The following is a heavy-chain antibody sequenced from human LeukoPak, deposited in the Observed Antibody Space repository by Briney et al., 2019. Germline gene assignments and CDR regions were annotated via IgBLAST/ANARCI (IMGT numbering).Heavy chain of an antibody. J-gene: IGHJ4*02. CDR2: IYYSGST. D-gene: IGHD3-22*01. CDR3: ARHVDSRPHVPFDY. Sequence: SETLSLTCTVSGGSISSYYWSWIRQPPGKGLEWSGYIYYSGSTNYSPSLKSRVTISVDTSKNQFSLKLSSVTAADTAVYYCARHVDSRPHVPFDYWGQGTLVTVSS. V-gene: IGHV4-59*08. CDR1: GGSISSYY.